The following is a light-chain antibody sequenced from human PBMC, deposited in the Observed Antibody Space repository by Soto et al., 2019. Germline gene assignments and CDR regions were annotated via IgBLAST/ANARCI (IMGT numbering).Light chain of an antibody. CDR1: QSISSW. CDR2: DAS. Sequence: DIQMTQSPSSLSASVGDRVTITCRASQSISSWLAWYQQKPGKAPKLLIYDASSLESGVPPRFSGSGSGTQFTLTISGLQPDDFATYYCQQYESFSATFGPGTKVDIK. CDR3: QQYESFSAT. J-gene: IGKJ1*01. V-gene: IGKV1-5*01.